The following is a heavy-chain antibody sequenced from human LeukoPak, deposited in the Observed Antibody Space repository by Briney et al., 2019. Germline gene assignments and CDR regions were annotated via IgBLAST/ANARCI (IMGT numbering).Heavy chain of an antibody. CDR2: ISGSGGST. CDR1: GFTFSSYA. D-gene: IGHD3-10*01. Sequence: GGSLRLSCAASGFTFSSYAMSWVRQAPGKGLEWVSAISGSGGSTYYADSVKGRFTISRDDSKNTLYLQMNSLRAEDTAVYYCAKRGLGESQGYFDYWGQGTLVTVSS. J-gene: IGHJ4*02. V-gene: IGHV3-23*01. CDR3: AKRGLGESQGYFDY.